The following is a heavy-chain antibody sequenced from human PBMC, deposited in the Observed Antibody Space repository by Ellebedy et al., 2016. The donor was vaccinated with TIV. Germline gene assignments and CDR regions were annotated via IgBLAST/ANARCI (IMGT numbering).Heavy chain of an antibody. CDR3: AKDQRTPATVTTGLADS. Sequence: GESLKISCAASGFTFTSYAMSWLRQAPGKGLEWVATISSSGGSTYYADSVKGRFTISRDISKNKLYLQMNSLRAEDTAVYYCAKDQRTPATVTTGLADSWGQGTLVTVSS. V-gene: IGHV3-23*01. CDR2: ISSSGGST. D-gene: IGHD4-17*01. CDR1: GFTFTSYA. J-gene: IGHJ4*02.